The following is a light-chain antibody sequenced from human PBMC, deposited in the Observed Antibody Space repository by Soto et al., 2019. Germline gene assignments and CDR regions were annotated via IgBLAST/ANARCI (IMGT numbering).Light chain of an antibody. V-gene: IGLV2-8*01. CDR2: EVS. Sequence: QSALTQPPSASGSPGQSVTISCTGTISDVGAYNYVSWYQHHPGKAPKLIIYEVSKRPSGVPDRFSGSKSGNTASLTVSGLQAEDEADYYCSSHATSTLYVFGTGTKVTVL. CDR1: ISDVGAYNY. J-gene: IGLJ1*01. CDR3: SSHATSTLYV.